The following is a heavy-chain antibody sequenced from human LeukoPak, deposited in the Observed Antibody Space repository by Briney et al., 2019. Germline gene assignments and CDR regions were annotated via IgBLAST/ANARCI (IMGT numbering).Heavy chain of an antibody. CDR2: ISSSSSYI. D-gene: IGHD6-13*01. Sequence: GGSLRLSCAASGFTFSSYSMNWVRRAPGKGLEWVSSISSSSSYIYYADSVKGRFTISRDNAKNSPYLQMNSLRAEDTAVYYCARNLVLSYFDYWGQGTLVTVSS. J-gene: IGHJ4*02. V-gene: IGHV3-21*01. CDR3: ARNLVLSYFDY. CDR1: GFTFSSYS.